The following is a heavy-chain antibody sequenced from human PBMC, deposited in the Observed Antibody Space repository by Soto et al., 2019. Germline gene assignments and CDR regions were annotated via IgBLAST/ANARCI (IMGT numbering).Heavy chain of an antibody. D-gene: IGHD3-10*01. V-gene: IGHV3-33*01. CDR3: ARDEGLGVNYYYYGMDV. CDR2: IWYDGRNK. J-gene: IGHJ6*02. CDR1: GFTFSSYG. Sequence: QVQLVESGGGVVQPGRSLRLSCAASGFTFSSYGMHWVRQAPGKGPEWVAVIWYDGRNKYYADSVKGRFTISRDNSKNTLYLQMNSLRAEDTAVYYCARDEGLGVNYYYYGMDVWGQGTTVTVSS.